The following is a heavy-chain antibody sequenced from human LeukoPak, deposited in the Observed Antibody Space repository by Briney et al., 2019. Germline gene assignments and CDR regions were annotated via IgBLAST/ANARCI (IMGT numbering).Heavy chain of an antibody. J-gene: IGHJ6*03. V-gene: IGHV3-43D*03. CDR2: ISWDGVST. CDR3: GRAFHSDHYVDA. Sequence: GGSLRLSCAASGFTFDDYAMNWVRQAPGKGLEWVSHISWDGVSTSYVDSVRGRFTISRDNTRNSLYLQMNRLRPEDSAFYFCGRAFHSDHYVDAWGKGTTVTVSS. D-gene: IGHD2/OR15-2a*01. CDR1: GFTFDDYA.